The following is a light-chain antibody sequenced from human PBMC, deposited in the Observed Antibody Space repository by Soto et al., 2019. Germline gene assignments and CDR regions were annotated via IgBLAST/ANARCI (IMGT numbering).Light chain of an antibody. J-gene: IGLJ3*02. CDR3: SSYAGTYTWV. CDR2: EVS. CDR1: SSDVGGYNY. Sequence: QSALTQPASVSGSPGQSITISCTGTSSDVGGYNYVSWYQQHPGKAPKLMISEVSNRPSGVSNRFSGSKSGNTASLTISGLQAEDEADYYCSSYAGTYTWVFGGGTKLTVL. V-gene: IGLV2-14*01.